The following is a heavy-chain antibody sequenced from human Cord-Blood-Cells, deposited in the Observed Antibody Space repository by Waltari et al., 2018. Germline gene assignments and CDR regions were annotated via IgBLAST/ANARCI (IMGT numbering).Heavy chain of an antibody. Sequence: QVQLQESGPGLVKPSGTLSLTCAVSGGSISSSNWWSWVRQPPGMGLEWIGEIYHSGSTNDNPSLKRRVTISVDKSKNQFSLKLSSVTAADTAVYYCARDGGYCGGGSCYFDYWGQGTLVTVSS. J-gene: IGHJ4*02. CDR2: IYHSGST. CDR1: GGSISSSNW. V-gene: IGHV4-4*02. CDR3: ARDGGYCGGGSCYFDY. D-gene: IGHD2-15*01.